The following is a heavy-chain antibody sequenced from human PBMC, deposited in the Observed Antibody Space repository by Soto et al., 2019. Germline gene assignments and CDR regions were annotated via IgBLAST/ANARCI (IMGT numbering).Heavy chain of an antibody. CDR1: GYTFTSYG. J-gene: IGHJ4*02. CDR2: ISAYNGNT. Sequence: ASVKVSCKASGYTFTSYGISWVRQAPGQGLEWMGWISAYNGNTNYAQKLQGRVTMTTDTSTSTAYMELRSLRSDDTAVYYCARGFVDYDFWSGYYLDFDCWGQGTLVTVSS. CDR3: ARGFVDYDFWSGYYLDFDC. V-gene: IGHV1-18*01. D-gene: IGHD3-3*01.